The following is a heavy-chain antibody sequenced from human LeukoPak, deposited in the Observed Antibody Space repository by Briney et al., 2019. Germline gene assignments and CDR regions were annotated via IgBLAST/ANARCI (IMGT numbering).Heavy chain of an antibody. CDR1: GYTFTSYG. J-gene: IGHJ3*02. V-gene: IGHV1-18*01. D-gene: IGHD6-19*01. CDR3: ARDAPYSSGWYFRPVPTSDAFDI. CDR2: ISAYNGNT. Sequence: GASVKVSRKASGYTFTSYGISWVRQAPGQGLEWMGWISAYNGNTNYAQKLQGRVTMTTDTSTSTAYMELRSLRSDDTAVYYCARDAPYSSGWYFRPVPTSDAFDIWGQGTMVTVSS.